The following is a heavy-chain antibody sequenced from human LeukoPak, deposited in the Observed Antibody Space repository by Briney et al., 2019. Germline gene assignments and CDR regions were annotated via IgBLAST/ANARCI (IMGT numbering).Heavy chain of an antibody. CDR2: IYYSGST. D-gene: IGHD3-22*01. CDR1: GGSISTYY. CDR3: TRNYDSSGYTTFGY. Sequence: SETLSLTRIVSGGSISTYYWSWIRQPPGKGLEWIGHIYYSGSTNYNPSLKSRVTIAVDTSKNHFSLKLSSVTAADTAVYYCTRNYDSSGYTTFGYWGRGTLVTVSS. J-gene: IGHJ4*02. V-gene: IGHV4-59*01.